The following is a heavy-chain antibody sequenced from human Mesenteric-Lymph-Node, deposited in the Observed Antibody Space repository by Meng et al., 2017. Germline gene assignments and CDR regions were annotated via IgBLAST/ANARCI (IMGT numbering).Heavy chain of an antibody. J-gene: IGHJ3*02. Sequence: SETLSLTCTVSGGSINNYYWSWIRQPPGKGLEWIGCIHYSGSTNYNPSLKSRVTISVDTSKNQFSLKLSSVTAADTAVYYCARYNMGSSAFDIWGQGTMVTVSS. V-gene: IGHV4-59*01. CDR2: IHYSGST. CDR3: ARYNMGSSAFDI. D-gene: IGHD1-14*01. CDR1: GGSINNYY.